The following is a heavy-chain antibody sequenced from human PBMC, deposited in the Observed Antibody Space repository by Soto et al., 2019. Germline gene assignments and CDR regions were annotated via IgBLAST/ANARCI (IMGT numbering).Heavy chain of an antibody. J-gene: IGHJ4*02. V-gene: IGHV3-9*01. D-gene: IGHD3-16*01. CDR3: AKDTAPGFYDANGHLDY. CDR1: GISFDDYA. Sequence: LRLSCVVSGISFDDYAMHWVRQVPGKGLEWVSGINWDSGDIGYADSVKGRFTISRDNAKNSLYLQMNSLKTEDTALYYCAKDTAPGFYDANGHLDYWGQGTPVTVSS. CDR2: INWDSGDI.